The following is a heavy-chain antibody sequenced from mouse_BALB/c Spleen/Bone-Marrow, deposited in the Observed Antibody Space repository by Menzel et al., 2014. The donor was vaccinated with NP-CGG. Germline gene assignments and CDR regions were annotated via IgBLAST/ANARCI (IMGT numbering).Heavy chain of an antibody. V-gene: IGHV3-8*02. CDR2: ISYSGST. CDR1: GDSIXSGY. D-gene: IGHD2-2*01. J-gene: IGHJ4*01. Sequence: EVKLVESGPSLVKPSQTLSLACSVTGDSIXSGYWNWIRKFPGNKLEYMGYISYSGSTYYNPSLKSRISITRDTSKNQYYLQLKSVTTEDTATYYCARFGYDYALDYWGQGTSVTVSS. CDR3: ARFGYDYALDY.